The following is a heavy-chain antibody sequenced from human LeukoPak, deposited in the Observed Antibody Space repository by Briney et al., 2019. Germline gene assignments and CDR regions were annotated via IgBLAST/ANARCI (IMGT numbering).Heavy chain of an antibody. J-gene: IGHJ5*02. V-gene: IGHV3-48*03. CDR3: ARADRWESPFDP. CDR1: GFTFSSYE. CDR2: ISSSGSTI. D-gene: IGHD1-26*01. Sequence: GGSLRLSCAASGFTFSSYEMNWVRQAPGKGLEWVSYISSSGSTIYYADSVKGRFTISRDNAKNSLSLQMNSLRADDTAVYYCARADRWESPFDPWGQGTLVTVSS.